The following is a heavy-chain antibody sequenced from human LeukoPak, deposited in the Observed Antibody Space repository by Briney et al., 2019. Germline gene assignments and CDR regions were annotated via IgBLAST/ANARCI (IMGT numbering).Heavy chain of an antibody. CDR2: IYYSGST. Sequence: SETLSLTCTVAGGSISSYYWSSIRQPPGKGLEWIGYIYYSGSTNYNPSLKSRVTISVDTSKNQFSLKLSSVTAADTAVYYCARGSSWYKGNWFDRWGQGTLVTVSS. J-gene: IGHJ5*02. CDR1: GGSISSYY. CDR3: ARGSSWYKGNWFDR. V-gene: IGHV4-59*01. D-gene: IGHD6-13*01.